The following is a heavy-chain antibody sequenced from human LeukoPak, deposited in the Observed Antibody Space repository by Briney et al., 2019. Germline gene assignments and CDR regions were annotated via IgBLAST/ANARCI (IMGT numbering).Heavy chain of an antibody. Sequence: GASVKVSCKASGYSFTSYGISWVRQATGQGLEWMGWMNPNSGNTGYAQKFQGRVTMTRNTSISTAYMELSSLRSEDTAVYYCARVRRGYTDYWGQGTLVTVSS. CDR3: ARVRRGYTDY. CDR2: MNPNSGNT. CDR1: GYSFTSYG. J-gene: IGHJ4*02. V-gene: IGHV1-8*02. D-gene: IGHD5-18*01.